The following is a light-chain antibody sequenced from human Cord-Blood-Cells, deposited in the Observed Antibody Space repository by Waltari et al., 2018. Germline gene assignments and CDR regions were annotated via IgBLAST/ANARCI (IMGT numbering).Light chain of an antibody. CDR2: EDN. CDR3: QSYDSSNYV. V-gene: IGLV6-57*03. CDR1: RGSLASHS. J-gene: IGLJ1*01. Sequence: NFMLTQPHSVSESPGKTVTISCTRSRGSLASHSVQWYQQRPGSAPTTVIYEDNQRPSGVPDRFSGSIDSSSNSASLTISGLKTEDEADYYCQSYDSSNYVFGTGTKVTVL.